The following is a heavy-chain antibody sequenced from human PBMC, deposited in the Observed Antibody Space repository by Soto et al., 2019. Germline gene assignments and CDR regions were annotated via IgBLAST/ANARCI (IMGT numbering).Heavy chain of an antibody. Sequence: WETLSLTCTVSGGSISSYYWSWIRQPPGKGLEWIGYIYYSGSTNYNPSLKSRVTISVDTSKNQFSLKLSSVTAADTAVYYCARDLSIAARLNYYYYGMDVWGQGTTVTVS. V-gene: IGHV4-59*01. J-gene: IGHJ6*02. CDR3: ARDLSIAARLNYYYYGMDV. CDR2: IYYSGST. CDR1: GGSISSYY. D-gene: IGHD6-6*01.